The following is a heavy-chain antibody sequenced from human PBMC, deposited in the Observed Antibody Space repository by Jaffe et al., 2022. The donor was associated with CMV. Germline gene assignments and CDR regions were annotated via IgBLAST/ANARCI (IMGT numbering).Heavy chain of an antibody. CDR2: IWYDGSNK. J-gene: IGHJ4*02. V-gene: IGHV3-33*08. Sequence: QVQLVESGGGVVQPGRSLRLSCAASGFTFSSYGMHWVRQAPGKGLEWVAVIWYDGSNKYYADSVKGRFTISRDNSKNTLYLQMNSLRAEDTAVYYCARDGYYYDSTPRSFDYWGQGTLVTVSS. D-gene: IGHD3-22*01. CDR1: GFTFSSYG. CDR3: ARDGYYYDSTPRSFDY.